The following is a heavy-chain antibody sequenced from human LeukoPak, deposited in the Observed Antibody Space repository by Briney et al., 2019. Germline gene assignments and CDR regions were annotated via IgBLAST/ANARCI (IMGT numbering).Heavy chain of an antibody. Sequence: GESLKISCKGSGYSFNSYWIGWVRQMPGKGLKWMGIIYPGDSDARYSPSFQGQVTISANKSISTAYLQWSSLKASDTAMYYCARRRDLYSGSYYPFDYWGQGTLVTVSS. V-gene: IGHV5-51*01. J-gene: IGHJ4*02. CDR2: IYPGDSDA. CDR1: GYSFNSYW. D-gene: IGHD1-26*01. CDR3: ARRRDLYSGSYYPFDY.